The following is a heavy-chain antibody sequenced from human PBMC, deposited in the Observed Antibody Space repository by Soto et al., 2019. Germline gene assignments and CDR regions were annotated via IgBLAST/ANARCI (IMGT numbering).Heavy chain of an antibody. D-gene: IGHD1-26*01. Sequence: EVQLLESGGALVQPGGSLRLSCAGSGFTFSSFAMSWVRQAPGKGLEWVSGIGASGAGTYYADSVKGRFIISRDNSKNTLHLQMNSLRVEDTAVYYCALRKTGSYFDYWGQGTLVTVSS. V-gene: IGHV3-23*01. CDR1: GFTFSSFA. J-gene: IGHJ4*02. CDR2: IGASGAGT. CDR3: ALRKTGSYFDY.